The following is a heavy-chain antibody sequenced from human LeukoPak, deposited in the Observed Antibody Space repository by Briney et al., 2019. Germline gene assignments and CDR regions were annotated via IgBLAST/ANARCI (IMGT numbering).Heavy chain of an antibody. D-gene: IGHD1-1*01. V-gene: IGHV3-48*03. CDR3: AIETGTADY. Sequence: GGSLRLSCAASGFIFSNYEMNWVRQAPEKGLEWVSFISNSGSTTYYADSVKGRFTISRDNAKNSLYLQMNSLRAEDTAVYYCAIETGTADYWGQGIRVTVSS. CDR1: GFIFSNYE. J-gene: IGHJ4*02. CDR2: ISNSGSTT.